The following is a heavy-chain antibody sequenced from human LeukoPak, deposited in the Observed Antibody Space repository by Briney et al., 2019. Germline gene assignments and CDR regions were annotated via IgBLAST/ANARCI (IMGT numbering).Heavy chain of an antibody. J-gene: IGHJ3*02. Sequence: SETLSLTCAVYGGSFSDYYWSWIRQPPGKGLEWIGEINHSGSTNYNPSLKSRVTISVDTSKNHFSLKLSSVTAAETAVYFCARGMNNWNIDVFDIWGQGTMVTVSS. V-gene: IGHV4-34*01. CDR3: ARGMNNWNIDVFDI. CDR1: GGSFSDYY. CDR2: INHSGST. D-gene: IGHD1/OR15-1a*01.